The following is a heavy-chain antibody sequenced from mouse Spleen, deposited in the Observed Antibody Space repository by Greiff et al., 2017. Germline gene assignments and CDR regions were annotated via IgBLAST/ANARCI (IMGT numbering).Heavy chain of an antibody. Sequence: EVQVVESGAELVRPGASVKLSCTASGFNIKDDYMHWVKQRPEQGLEWIGWIDPENGDTEYASKFQGKATITADTSSNTAYLQLSSLTSEDTAVYYCTTDYRYDDYWGQGTTLTVSS. D-gene: IGHD2-14*01. V-gene: IGHV14-4*01. CDR3: TTDYRYDDY. J-gene: IGHJ2*01. CDR2: IDPENGDT. CDR1: GFNIKDDY.